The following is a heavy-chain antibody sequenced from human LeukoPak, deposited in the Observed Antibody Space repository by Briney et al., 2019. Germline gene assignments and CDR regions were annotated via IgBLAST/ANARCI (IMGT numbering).Heavy chain of an antibody. V-gene: IGHV3-7*01. J-gene: IGHJ4*02. Sequence: PGGSLRLSCAASGFTFSSYWMSWVRQAPGKGLEWVANIKQDGSEKCYVDSVKGRFTISRDNAKNSLYLQMNSLRAEDTAVYYCAREAIAAAGTGMCDYWGQGTLVTVSS. CDR1: GFTFSSYW. D-gene: IGHD6-13*01. CDR3: AREAIAAAGTGMCDY. CDR2: IKQDGSEK.